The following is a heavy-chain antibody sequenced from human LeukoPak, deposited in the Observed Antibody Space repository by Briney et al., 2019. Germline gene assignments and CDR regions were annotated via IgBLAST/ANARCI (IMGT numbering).Heavy chain of an antibody. J-gene: IGHJ4*02. CDR2: IYNSGST. D-gene: IGHD6-19*01. CDR3: ARDGHSSGWTVQFDY. CDR1: GGSISSGNYF. Sequence: SETLSLTCSVSGGSISSGNYFWSWIRQPPGKGLEWIGYIYNSGSTYYNPSLKSRVTISVDTSKNQFSLKLSSVTAAETAVYYCARDGHSSGWTVQFDYWGQGTLVTVSS. V-gene: IGHV4-30-4*08.